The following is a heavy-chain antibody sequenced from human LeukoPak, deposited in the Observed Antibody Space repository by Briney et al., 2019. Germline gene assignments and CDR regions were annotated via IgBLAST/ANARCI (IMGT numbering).Heavy chain of an antibody. V-gene: IGHV4-59*08. CDR1: GGSISSYY. D-gene: IGHD2-2*01. CDR2: IYYSGST. J-gene: IGHJ4*02. Sequence: SETLSLTCTVSGGSISSYYWSLIRQPPRKGLEWIGYIYYSGSTNYNPSLKSRVTISVDTSKNQFSLKLTSVTAADTAVYYCARYYCSGTCYHFDYWGQGTLVTVSS. CDR3: ARYYCSGTCYHFDY.